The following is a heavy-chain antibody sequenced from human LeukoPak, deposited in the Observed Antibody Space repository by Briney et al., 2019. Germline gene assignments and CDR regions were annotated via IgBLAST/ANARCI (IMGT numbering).Heavy chain of an antibody. CDR3: ARRDSSSWYSYYFDY. CDR2: IYYSGST. Sequence: PSETLSLTCTVSGGSISSYYWRWLRQPPGKGREGIGYIYYSGSTSYNPSLKSRVTISVDTSKHQFSLKLSSVTAADTAVYYCARRDSSSWYSYYFDYWGQGTLVTVSS. D-gene: IGHD6-13*01. CDR1: GGSISSYY. J-gene: IGHJ4*02. V-gene: IGHV4-59*08.